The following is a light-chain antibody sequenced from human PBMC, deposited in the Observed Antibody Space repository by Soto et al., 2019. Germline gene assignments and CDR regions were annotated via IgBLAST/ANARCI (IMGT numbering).Light chain of an antibody. CDR3: QHRMNWPLT. Sequence: EIVLTQSPATLSLSPGERATLSCRASQSLSSNFLAWYQQKPGQPPRLLIYDSSTRATGFPDRFSGSGSGTDFTLTIIRLEPEDFAVYYCQHRMNWPLTFGQGTRLEIK. V-gene: IGKV3D-20*02. J-gene: IGKJ5*01. CDR2: DSS. CDR1: QSLSSNF.